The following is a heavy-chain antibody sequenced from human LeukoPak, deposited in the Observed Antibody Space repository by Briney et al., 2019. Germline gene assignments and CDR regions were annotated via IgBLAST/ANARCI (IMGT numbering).Heavy chain of an antibody. CDR2: ISSSGSTI. CDR3: ARVEGDFWSEYYYYYYMDV. Sequence: PGGSLRLSCAASGFTFSSYEMNWVRQAPGKGLEWVSYISSSGSTIYYADSVKGRFTISRDNAKNSLYLQMNSLRAEDTAVYYCARVEGDFWSEYYYYYYMDVWGKGTTVTVSS. V-gene: IGHV3-48*03. J-gene: IGHJ6*03. D-gene: IGHD3-3*01. CDR1: GFTFSSYE.